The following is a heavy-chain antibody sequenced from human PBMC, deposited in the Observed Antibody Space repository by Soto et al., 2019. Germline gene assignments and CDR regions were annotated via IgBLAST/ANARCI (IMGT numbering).Heavy chain of an antibody. CDR2: IIPIFGTA. CDR3: ASRGPPTTPVFDP. D-gene: IGHD4-17*01. J-gene: IGHJ5*02. CDR1: GGTFSSYA. V-gene: IGHV1-69*13. Sequence: VKVSCKASGGTFSSYAISWVRQAPGQGLEWMGGIIPIFGTANYAQKFQGRVTITADESTSTAYMELSSLRSEDTAVYYCASRGPPTTPVFDPWGQGTLVTVSS.